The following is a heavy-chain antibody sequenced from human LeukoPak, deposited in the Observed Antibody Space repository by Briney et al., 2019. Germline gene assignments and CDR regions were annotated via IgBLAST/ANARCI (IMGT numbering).Heavy chain of an antibody. Sequence: ASVKVSCKASGYTFTSYDINWVRQATGQGLEWMGWMNPNSGNTGYAQKFQGRVTMTRNTSISTAYMELSSLRSEDTAVYYCARADRYYYDSSGYIYYYYGMDVWGQGTTVTVSS. CDR3: ARADRYYYDSSGYIYYYYGMDV. CDR1: GYTFTSYD. CDR2: MNPNSGNT. V-gene: IGHV1-8*01. J-gene: IGHJ6*02. D-gene: IGHD3-22*01.